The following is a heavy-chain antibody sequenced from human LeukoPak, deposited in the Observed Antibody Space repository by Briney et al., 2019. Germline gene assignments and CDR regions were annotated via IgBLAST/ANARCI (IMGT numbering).Heavy chain of an antibody. CDR2: ISSSSSYI. J-gene: IGHJ5*02. V-gene: IGHV3-21*01. CDR3: ARDGTTVTTGGWFDP. Sequence: PGGSLRLSCAASGFTFSSYSMNWVRQAPGKGLEWVSSISSSSSYIYYADSVKGRFTISRDNAKNSLYLQMNSLRAEDTAVYYCARDGTTVTTGGWFDPWGQGTLVTVSS. CDR1: GFTFSSYS. D-gene: IGHD4-11*01.